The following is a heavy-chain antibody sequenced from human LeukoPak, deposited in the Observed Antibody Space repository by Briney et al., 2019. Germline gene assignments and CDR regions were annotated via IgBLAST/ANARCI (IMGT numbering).Heavy chain of an antibody. J-gene: IGHJ4*02. Sequence: GGSLRLSCAASGFTFSNAWMSWVRQAPGKGLEWVGRIKSKTDGGTTDYAAPVEGRFTISRDDSKNTLYLQVNSLKTEDTAVYYCTTLITGTRGDFGYWGQGTLVTVSS. CDR3: TTLITGTRGDFGY. CDR1: GFTFSNAW. D-gene: IGHD1-7*01. CDR2: IKSKTDGGTT. V-gene: IGHV3-15*01.